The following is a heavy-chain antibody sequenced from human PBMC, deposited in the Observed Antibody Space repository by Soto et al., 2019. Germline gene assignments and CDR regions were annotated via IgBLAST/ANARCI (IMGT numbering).Heavy chain of an antibody. D-gene: IGHD2-2*01. Sequence: QVQLVQSGADVKRPGASVKVSCKASGYTFTAYYIHWVRQAPGQGLEWMGWINPNSGVINYAQSFRGWVTMTSDTSSSPAYMELSRQRSDDTAVYFCARGIASTRKNLYYYMDAWGKGTTVTVSS. V-gene: IGHV1-2*04. CDR1: GYTFTAYY. J-gene: IGHJ6*03. CDR2: INPNSGVI. CDR3: ARGIASTRKNLYYYMDA.